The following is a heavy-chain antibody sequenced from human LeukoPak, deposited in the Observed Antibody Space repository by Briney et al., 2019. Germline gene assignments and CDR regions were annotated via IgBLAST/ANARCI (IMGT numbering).Heavy chain of an antibody. V-gene: IGHV1-3*01. Sequence: ASVKVSCKASGYTFTIYAMHWVRQAPGQRLEWMGWINAGNGNTKYSQKFQGRVTITRDTSASTAYMELSSLRSEDTAVYYCARVTGRYCSGGSCYYYYYGMDVWGQGTTVTVSS. CDR3: ARVTGRYCSGGSCYYYYYGMDV. CDR2: INAGNGNT. J-gene: IGHJ6*02. D-gene: IGHD2-15*01. CDR1: GYTFTIYA.